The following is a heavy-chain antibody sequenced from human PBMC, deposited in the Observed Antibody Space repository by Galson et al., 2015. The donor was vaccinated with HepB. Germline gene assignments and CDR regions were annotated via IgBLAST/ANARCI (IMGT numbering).Heavy chain of an antibody. CDR1: GFTFSSYG. CDR2: ISYDGSNK. Sequence: SLRLSCAASGFTFSSYGMHWVRQAPGKGLEWAAVISYDGSNKYYADSVKGRFTISRDNSKNTLYLQMNSLRAEDTAVYYCAKDIIQLAYGMDVWGQGTTVTVSS. V-gene: IGHV3-30*18. CDR3: AKDIIQLAYGMDV. J-gene: IGHJ6*02. D-gene: IGHD1-1*01.